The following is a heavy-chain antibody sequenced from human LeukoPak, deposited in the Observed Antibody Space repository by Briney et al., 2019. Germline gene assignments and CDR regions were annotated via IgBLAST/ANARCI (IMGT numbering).Heavy chain of an antibody. CDR2: IKEDGSAK. CDR3: ARWLGYSYGLDY. D-gene: IGHD5-18*01. J-gene: IGHJ4*02. V-gene: IGHV3-7*01. Sequence: GGSLRLSCAASGLTFSSYWMTWVHLAPGKGLEWVANIKEDGSAKNYVDSVKGRFTISRDNAKDSLYLQMDSLRAEDTAVYYCARWLGYSYGLDYWGQGTLVTVSS. CDR1: GLTFSSYW.